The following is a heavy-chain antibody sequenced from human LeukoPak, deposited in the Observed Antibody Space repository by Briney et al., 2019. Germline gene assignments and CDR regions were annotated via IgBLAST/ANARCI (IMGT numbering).Heavy chain of an antibody. D-gene: IGHD3-10*01. CDR2: IYHSGST. CDR1: GDSISSGGYY. V-gene: IGHV4-30-2*01. Sequence: SETLSLTCTVSGDSISSGGYYWSWIRQPPGKGLEWIGYIYHSGSTYYNPSLKSRVTISVDRSKNQFSLKLSSVTAADTAVYYCARGGMRELPRYWGQGTLVTVSS. J-gene: IGHJ4*02. CDR3: ARGGMRELPRY.